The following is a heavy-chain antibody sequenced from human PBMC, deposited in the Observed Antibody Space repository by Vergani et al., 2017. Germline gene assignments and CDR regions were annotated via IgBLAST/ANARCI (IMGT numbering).Heavy chain of an antibody. CDR1: GGTFSSYA. Sequence: QVQLVQSGAEVKKPGSSVKVSCKASGGTFSSYAISWVRQAPGQGLEWMGRIIPIFGTANYAQKFQGRVTITADESTSTAYMELSSLRSEDTAVYYCAGDAPASDSSGYYYYFEAFDFWGQGTMVTVSS. CDR3: AGDAPASDSSGYYYYFEAFDF. CDR2: IIPIFGTA. J-gene: IGHJ3*01. V-gene: IGHV1-69*18. D-gene: IGHD3-22*01.